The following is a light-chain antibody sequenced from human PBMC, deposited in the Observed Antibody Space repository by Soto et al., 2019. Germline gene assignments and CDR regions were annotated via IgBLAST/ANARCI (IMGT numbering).Light chain of an antibody. V-gene: IGKV3-11*01. CDR3: SQRRTWPQIT. Sequence: VSTQDSATLSGYHREWSSLSCRASQSVSTNLAWYRQTPGQAPRLLIYDASNRATGIPARFSGSGSGTDFTLTVSSLEPEDFAVYYCSQRRTWPQITCGHGTRREI. J-gene: IGKJ5*01. CDR1: QSVSTN. CDR2: DAS.